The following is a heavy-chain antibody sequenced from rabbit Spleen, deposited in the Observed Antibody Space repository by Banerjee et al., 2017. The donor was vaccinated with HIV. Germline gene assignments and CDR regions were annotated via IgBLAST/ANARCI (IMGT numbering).Heavy chain of an antibody. Sequence: QEQLVESGGGLVKPEGSLTLTCKASGVSFSDKDVMCWVRQAPGKGLEWIACINIITGKAVYARWAKGRFSMSRTSSTTVTLQMTSLTAADTATYFCARDLVSVIGWNFNLWGQGTLVTVS. D-gene: IGHD1-1*01. V-gene: IGHV1S45*01. CDR1: GVSFSDKDV. CDR2: INIITGKA. CDR3: ARDLVSVIGWNFNL. J-gene: IGHJ4*01.